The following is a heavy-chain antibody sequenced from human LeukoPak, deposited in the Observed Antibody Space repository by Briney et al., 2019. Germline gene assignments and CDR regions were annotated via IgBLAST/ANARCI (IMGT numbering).Heavy chain of an antibody. Sequence: GGSLRLSCAASGFTFSNAWMSWVRQAQGKGLEWVGRIKSKTDGGTTDYAAPVKGRFTISRDDSKNTLYLQMNSLKTEDTAVYYCLYQLLPPYYYYYMDVWGKGTTVTVSS. CDR1: GFTFSNAW. CDR2: IKSKTDGGTT. V-gene: IGHV3-15*01. D-gene: IGHD2-2*01. CDR3: LYQLLPPYYYYYMDV. J-gene: IGHJ6*03.